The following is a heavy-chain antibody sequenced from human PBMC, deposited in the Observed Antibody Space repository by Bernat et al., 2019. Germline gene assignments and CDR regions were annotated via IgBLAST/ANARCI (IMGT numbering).Heavy chain of an antibody. CDR3: ARESEMATTVGWFDP. CDR2: INPNSGGT. CDR1: GYTFTGYY. D-gene: IGHD5-24*01. J-gene: IGHJ5*02. Sequence: QVQLVQSGAEVKKPGASVKVSCKASGYTFTGYYMHWVRQAPGQGLEWMGWINPNSGGTNYAQKFQGRVTRTRDTSISTSYMELSRLRSDDTAVYYCARESEMATTVGWFDPWGQGTLVTVSS. V-gene: IGHV1-2*02.